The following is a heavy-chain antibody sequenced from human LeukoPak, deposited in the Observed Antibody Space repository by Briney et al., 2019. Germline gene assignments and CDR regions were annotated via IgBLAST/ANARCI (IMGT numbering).Heavy chain of an antibody. J-gene: IGHJ4*02. CDR3: ARSRGPFDY. CDR2: IKQDGSEK. Sequence: PGGSLRLSCAASGFTFSSHWMSWVRQAPGKGLEWVANIKQDGSEKYYVDSVKGRFTISRDNAKNSLYLQMNSLSAEDTAVYYCARSRGPFDYWGQGTLVTVSS. D-gene: IGHD3-16*01. CDR1: GFTFSSHW. V-gene: IGHV3-7*01.